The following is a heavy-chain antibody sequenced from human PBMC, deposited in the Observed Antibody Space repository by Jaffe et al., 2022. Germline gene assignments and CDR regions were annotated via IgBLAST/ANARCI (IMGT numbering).Heavy chain of an antibody. CDR3: AKIGDYGSGYYYYYYMDV. Sequence: EVQLMESGGGLVQPGGSLRLSCAASGFTFSSYAMSWVRQAPGKGLEWVSGISGSGGSTYYADSVKGRFTISRDNSKNTLYLQMNSLRAEDTAVYYCAKIGDYGSGYYYYYYMDVWGKGTTVTVSS. J-gene: IGHJ6*03. CDR1: GFTFSSYA. D-gene: IGHD3-10*01. CDR2: ISGSGGST. V-gene: IGHV3-23*01.